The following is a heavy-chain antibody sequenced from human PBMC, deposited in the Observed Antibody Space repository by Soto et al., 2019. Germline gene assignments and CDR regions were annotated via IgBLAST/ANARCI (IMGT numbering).Heavy chain of an antibody. CDR3: AREVPSYYDILTGYSHSFDY. D-gene: IGHD3-9*01. V-gene: IGHV3-66*01. CDR2: IYSGGST. Sequence: EVQLVESGGGLVQPGGSLRLSCAASGFIVSSNYMSWVRQAPGKGLEWVSVIYSGGSTYYADSVKGRFTISRDNSKNTLYLQMNSLRAEDTAVYYCAREVPSYYDILTGYSHSFDYWGQGTLVTVSS. J-gene: IGHJ4*02. CDR1: GFIVSSNY.